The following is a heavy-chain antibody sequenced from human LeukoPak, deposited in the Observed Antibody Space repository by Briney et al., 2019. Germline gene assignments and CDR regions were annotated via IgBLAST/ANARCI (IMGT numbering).Heavy chain of an antibody. D-gene: IGHD4-17*01. CDR1: GFTFSSYS. V-gene: IGHV3-21*01. CDR2: ISSSSSYI. J-gene: IGHJ3*02. CDR3: AREVTTLSPGAFDI. Sequence: KPGGSLRLSCAASGFTFSSYSMNWVRQAPGKGLEWVSSISSSSSYIYYADSVKGRFTISRDNAKNSLYLQMNSLRAEDTAVYYCAREVTTLSPGAFDIWGQGTMVTVSS.